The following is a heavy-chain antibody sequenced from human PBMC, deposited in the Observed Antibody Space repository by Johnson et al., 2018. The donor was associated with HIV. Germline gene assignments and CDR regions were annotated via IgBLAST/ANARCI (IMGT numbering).Heavy chain of an antibody. CDR1: GFTFSSYD. J-gene: IGHJ3*02. V-gene: IGHV3-13*01. D-gene: IGHD3-10*01. CDR2: IGTAGDT. Sequence: VQLVESGGGLVQPGGSLRLSCAASGFTFSSYDMHWVRQATGKGLEWVSAIGTAGDTYYADSVKGRFTISRDNSKNTLYLQMNSLRAEDTAVYYCAKDQGWFGEFMNAFDIWGQGTMVTVSS. CDR3: AKDQGWFGEFMNAFDI.